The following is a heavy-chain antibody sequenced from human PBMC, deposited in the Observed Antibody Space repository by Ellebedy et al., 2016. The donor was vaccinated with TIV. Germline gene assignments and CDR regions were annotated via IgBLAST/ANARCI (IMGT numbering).Heavy chain of an antibody. V-gene: IGHV3-7*01. CDR3: ATDGSYGDYRSPTHAFVM. CDR2: IRQDGSEQ. Sequence: GESLKISCAASGFSFSSYWMSWVRQVPGKGLEWVANIRQDGSEQYYVDSVQGRFTISRDNARNSLNLQMNSVRAEDAAVYYCATDGSYGDYRSPTHAFVMWGQGTMVIVSS. J-gene: IGHJ3*02. CDR1: GFSFSSYW. D-gene: IGHD4-17*01.